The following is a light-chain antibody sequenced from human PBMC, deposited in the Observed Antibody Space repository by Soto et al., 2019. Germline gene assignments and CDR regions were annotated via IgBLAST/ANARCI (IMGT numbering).Light chain of an antibody. J-gene: IGKJ2*01. V-gene: IGKV4-1*01. CDR2: WAS. CDR1: RSLLYSSNTKNY. Sequence: DIVMTQSPDSLAVPLGERATIKCKSSRSLLYSSNTKNYLAWYQHRPGQPPKLLFYWASTRESGVPDRFSGGGAGTDFTLTINSLQAEDVAVYYCQQYYSTPYTFGQGTKLEIK. CDR3: QQYYSTPYT.